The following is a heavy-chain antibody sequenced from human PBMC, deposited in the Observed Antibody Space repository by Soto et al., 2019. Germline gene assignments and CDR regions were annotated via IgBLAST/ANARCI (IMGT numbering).Heavy chain of an antibody. J-gene: IGHJ4*02. CDR2: VSATAGTT. D-gene: IGHD3-16*01. Sequence: GGALRLSCAASGVRFSNYAMSWVRQAPGKGLEWVSLVSATAGTTYYTDSVKGRFTISRDNSRNTVYLQMNSLRADDTAVYYCAKDRLAGGFDYWGQGTLVTVPS. CDR3: AKDRLAGGFDY. CDR1: GVRFSNYA. V-gene: IGHV3-23*01.